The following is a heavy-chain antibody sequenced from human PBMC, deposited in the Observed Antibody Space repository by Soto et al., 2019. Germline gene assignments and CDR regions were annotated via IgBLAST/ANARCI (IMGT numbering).Heavy chain of an antibody. D-gene: IGHD4-17*01. V-gene: IGHV1-2*04. CDR1: GYTFTAYY. CDR2: INPNSGGA. Sequence: QVQLIQSGTEVKKPRASMKVSCKTSGYTFTAYYIHWVRQAPGPGLEWMGCINPNSGGAIYAQKFQGWVTMTRDTSINTAYMELSRLTSDDTAVYYCARAQAKVTQGSYRYAVDVWGQGASVTVSS. J-gene: IGHJ6*02. CDR3: ARAQAKVTQGSYRYAVDV.